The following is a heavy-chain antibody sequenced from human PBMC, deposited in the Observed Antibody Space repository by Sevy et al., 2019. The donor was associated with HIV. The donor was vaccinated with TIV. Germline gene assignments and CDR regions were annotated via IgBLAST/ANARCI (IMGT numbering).Heavy chain of an antibody. V-gene: IGHV3-72*01. Sequence: GGSLRLSCAASGFAFSDHYVDWVRQAPGKGLEWVGRIRNRPNRYTTEYAASVEVRFTNSRDDSRHSLYLQMNSLKTEDSAVYYCVRGPNCGVGGCQQISPYCLDVWGKGATVTVSS. CDR2: IRNRPNRYTT. D-gene: IGHD2-21*01. CDR1: GFAFSDHY. CDR3: VRGPNCGVGGCQQISPYCLDV. J-gene: IGHJ6*03.